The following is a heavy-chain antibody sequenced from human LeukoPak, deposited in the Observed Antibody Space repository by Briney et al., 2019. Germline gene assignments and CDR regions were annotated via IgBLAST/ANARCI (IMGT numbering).Heavy chain of an antibody. V-gene: IGHV1-69*04. CDR1: GGTFSSYA. J-gene: IGHJ5*02. CDR3: ARSGIVATITHWFAP. CDR2: SIPILGLA. D-gene: IGHD5-12*01. Sequence: SSVKVSCKASGGTFSSYAMSWVRQDPGQGLEWIGRSIPILGLANDAQKSQGRVTITADKSTSTAYMEPSSRRSEDAAVNYCARSGIVATITHWFAPGSQGTLVTVSS.